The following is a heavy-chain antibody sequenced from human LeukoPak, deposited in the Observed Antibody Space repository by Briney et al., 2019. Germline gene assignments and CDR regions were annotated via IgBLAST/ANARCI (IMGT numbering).Heavy chain of an antibody. D-gene: IGHD2-2*01. Sequence: SETLSLTCAVYGGSFSGYYWSWIRQPPGKGLEWIGEINHSGSTNYNPSLKSRVTISVDTSKNQFSLKLSSVTAADTAAYYCARAGSTSCCNWFDPWGQGTLVTVSS. CDR3: ARAGSTSCCNWFDP. CDR2: INHSGST. V-gene: IGHV4-34*01. CDR1: GGSFSGYY. J-gene: IGHJ5*02.